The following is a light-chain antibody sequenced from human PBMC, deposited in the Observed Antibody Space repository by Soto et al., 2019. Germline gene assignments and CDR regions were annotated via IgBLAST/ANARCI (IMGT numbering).Light chain of an antibody. V-gene: IGLV2-14*01. CDR3: SSYTSSSTL. J-gene: IGLJ1*01. CDR1: SSDVGGYNY. Sequence: QSVLAQPASVSGSPGQSITISCTGTSSDVGGYNYVSWYQQHPGKAPKLMIYDVSNRPSGVSNSFSGSKSGNTASLTISGLQAEDEADYYCSSYTSSSTLFGTGTKVTVL. CDR2: DVS.